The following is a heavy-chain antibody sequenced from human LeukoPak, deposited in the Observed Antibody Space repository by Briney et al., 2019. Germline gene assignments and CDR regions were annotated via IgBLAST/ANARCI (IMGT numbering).Heavy chain of an antibody. Sequence: ASVKVSCKASGYTFTSYGISWVRQAPGQGLEWMGWISAYNGNTNYAQKFQGRVTMSTDTSTSTAYMELRSLRSDDTAVYYCARDGGYYYDVLTGFYWFDLWGQGTLVTVSS. J-gene: IGHJ5*02. CDR2: ISAYNGNT. D-gene: IGHD3-9*01. CDR3: ARDGGYYYDVLTGFYWFDL. V-gene: IGHV1-18*01. CDR1: GYTFTSYG.